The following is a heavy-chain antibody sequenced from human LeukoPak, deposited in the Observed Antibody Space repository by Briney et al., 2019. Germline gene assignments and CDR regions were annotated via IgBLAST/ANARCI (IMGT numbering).Heavy chain of an antibody. D-gene: IGHD5-18*01. CDR1: GFTVSSNY. V-gene: IGHV3-66*01. CDR2: IYSGGST. CDR3: ARDFGYSYGSFDY. Sequence: PGGSLRLSCAASGFTVSSNYMSWVRQAPGKGLEWVSVIYSGGSTYYADSVKGRFTISRDNSKNTLYLQMNSLRAEDTAVYYCARDFGYSYGSFDYWGQGTLVTVSS. J-gene: IGHJ4*02.